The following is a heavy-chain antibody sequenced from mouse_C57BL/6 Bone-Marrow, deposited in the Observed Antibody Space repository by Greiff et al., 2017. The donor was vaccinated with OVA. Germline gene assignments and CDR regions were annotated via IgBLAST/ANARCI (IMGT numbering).Heavy chain of an antibody. CDR1: GFTFSSYA. D-gene: IGHD2-5*01. J-gene: IGHJ3*01. CDR3: DRGDYSNSWFAY. Sequence: EVMLVESGGGLVKPGGSLKLSCAASGFTFSSYAMSWVRQTPEKRLEWVATISDAGSYTNYPDNVKGRFTISRDNAKNNLYLQMSHLKSEDTAMYYCDRGDYSNSWFAYWGQGTLVTVSA. V-gene: IGHV5-4*03. CDR2: ISDAGSYT.